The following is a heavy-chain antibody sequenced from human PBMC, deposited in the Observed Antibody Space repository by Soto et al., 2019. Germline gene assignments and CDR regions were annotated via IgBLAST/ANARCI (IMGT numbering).Heavy chain of an antibody. V-gene: IGHV4-61*03. CDR2: VFYRGNT. D-gene: IGHD1-26*01. J-gene: IGHJ6*01. Sequence: PSETLSLTCTVSGGSVSDNSYYWTWIRQSPGKGLEWIGYVFYRGNTKLNPSLKSRVTISVDTSENHFYLRLSSVTAADTAVYYRARDWDRTPYAMDVWGQGTTVTVSS. CDR1: GGSVSDNSYY. CDR3: ARDWDRTPYAMDV.